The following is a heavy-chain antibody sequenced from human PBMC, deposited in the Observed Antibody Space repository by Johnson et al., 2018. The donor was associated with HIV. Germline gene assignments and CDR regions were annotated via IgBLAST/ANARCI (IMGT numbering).Heavy chain of an antibody. CDR3: ARDRYSSGWFLDAFDI. CDR1: GFTVSSNY. D-gene: IGHD6-19*01. J-gene: IGHJ3*02. CDR2: IYSGDRT. Sequence: VQLVEYGGGLIQPGGSLRLSCAASGFTVSSNYMSWVRQAPGKGLEWVSVIYSGDRTYYADAVKGRFTISRDKSMNTLYLQMNSLRAEDTAVYYCARDRYSSGWFLDAFDIWGQGTRVTVSS. V-gene: IGHV3-53*01.